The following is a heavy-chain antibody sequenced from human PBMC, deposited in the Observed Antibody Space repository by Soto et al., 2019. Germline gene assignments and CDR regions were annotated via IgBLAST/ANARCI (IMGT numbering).Heavy chain of an antibody. D-gene: IGHD1-26*01. V-gene: IGHV3-23*01. CDR1: GFTFTSYG. Sequence: EVQLLESGGGLVQPGESLRLSCAASGFTFTSYGMNWVRQAPGKGLEWVSSISGSGGSTYYTDSVKGRFTISRDNSKNTLYLPMNSLRAEDTAVYYCAKLRAGAPRRYGMDLWGQGTTVTLSS. CDR2: ISGSGGST. CDR3: AKLRAGAPRRYGMDL. J-gene: IGHJ6*02.